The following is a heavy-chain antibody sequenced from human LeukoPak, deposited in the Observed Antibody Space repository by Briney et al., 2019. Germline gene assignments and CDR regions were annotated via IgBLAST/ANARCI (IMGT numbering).Heavy chain of an antibody. V-gene: IGHV4-39*01. CDR2: MYYSGST. J-gene: IGHJ4*02. CDR1: GGSISSRSYY. Sequence: PSETLSLTCTVSGGSISSRSYYWGWIRQPPGKGLEWIGSMYYSGSTYYNPSLKSRVTITVDTSKNQFSLKLSSVTAADTAVYYCARQYYHILAGPYCFDYWGQGTLVTVSS. CDR3: ARQYYHILAGPYCFDY. D-gene: IGHD3-9*01.